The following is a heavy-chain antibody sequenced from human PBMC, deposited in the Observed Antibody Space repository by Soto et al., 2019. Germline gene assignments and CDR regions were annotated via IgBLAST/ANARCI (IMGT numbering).Heavy chain of an antibody. J-gene: IGHJ6*02. D-gene: IGHD3-10*01. CDR3: AREGIVYYYGMDV. CDR2: INPNSGGT. CDR1: GGTFSSYA. V-gene: IGHV1-2*04. Sequence: ASVKVSCKASGGTFSSYAISWVRQAPGQGLEWMGWINPNSGGTNYAQKFQGWVTMTRDTSISTADMELSRLRSDDTAVYYCAREGIVYYYGMDVWGQGTTVTVSS.